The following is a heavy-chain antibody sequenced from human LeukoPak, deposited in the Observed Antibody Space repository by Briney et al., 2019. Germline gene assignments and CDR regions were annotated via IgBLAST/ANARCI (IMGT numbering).Heavy chain of an antibody. CDR2: INHRGST. CDR3: ARGPLNYDILTGYYFPLPYGMDV. CDR1: GGTFSGYY. Sequence: SDTLSLTCAVYGGTFSGYYWSWIRQPPGKGLEWIGEINHRGSTNYNPSLKSRVTISLDASKNQFSLKLSSVTAADTAVYYCARGPLNYDILTGYYFPLPYGMDVWGQGTTVTVSS. J-gene: IGHJ6*02. D-gene: IGHD3-9*01. V-gene: IGHV4-34*01.